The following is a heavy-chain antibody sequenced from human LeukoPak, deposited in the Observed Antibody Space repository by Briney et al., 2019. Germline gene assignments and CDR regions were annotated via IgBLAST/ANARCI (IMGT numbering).Heavy chain of an antibody. CDR3: ARDIGGSYCSDY. Sequence: GGSLRLSCAASGFTFSSYAMHWVRQAPGKGLEYVSAISSNGGSTYYANSVKGRFTISRDNSKNTLYLQMGSLRAEDMAVYYCARDIGGSYCSDYWGQGTLVTVSS. CDR2: ISSNGGST. V-gene: IGHV3-64*01. J-gene: IGHJ4*02. CDR1: GFTFSSYA. D-gene: IGHD1-26*01.